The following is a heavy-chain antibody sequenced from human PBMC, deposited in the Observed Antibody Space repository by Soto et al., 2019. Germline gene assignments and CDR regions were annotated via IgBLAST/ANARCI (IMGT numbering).Heavy chain of an antibody. J-gene: IGHJ4*02. Sequence: SETLSLTCTVSGDSTSRNGNYWSWIRQHPGQGLEWIGYIHYSGSTYYTPSLKSRVTISVDRSKNQCSLNLTSVTAADTAVYFCARVRFVKQPSPPPAPLHFDFWGQGALVPVSS. CDR3: ARVRFVKQPSPPPAPLHFDF. CDR1: GDSTSRNGNY. V-gene: IGHV4-31*03. D-gene: IGHD1-1*01. CDR2: IHYSGST.